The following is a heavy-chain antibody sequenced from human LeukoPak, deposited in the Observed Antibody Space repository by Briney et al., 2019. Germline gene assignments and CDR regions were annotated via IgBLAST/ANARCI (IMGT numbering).Heavy chain of an antibody. CDR2: ISGSGGRT. CDR1: GFTFSSYA. J-gene: IGHJ6*03. D-gene: IGHD6-25*01. V-gene: IGHV3-23*01. CDR3: ARKGIGSSRYQNMDV. Sequence: PGGSLRLSCAASGFTFSSYAMSWVRQAPGKGLEWVSAISGSGGRTYYADSVKGRFTVSRDTSKNTLYLQMNSLRAEDTAVYYCARKGIGSSRYQNMDVWGKGTTVTVSS.